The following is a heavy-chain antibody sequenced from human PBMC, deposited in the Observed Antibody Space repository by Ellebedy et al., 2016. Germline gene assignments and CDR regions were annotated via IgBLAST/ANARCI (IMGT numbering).Heavy chain of an antibody. CDR3: ARVTLLWFGELGY. Sequence: GGSLRLSXAASGFTFSSYWMSWVRQAPGKGLEWVANIKQDGSEKYYVDSVKGRFTISRDNAKNSLYLQMNSLRAEDTAVYYCARVTLLWFGELGYWGQGTLVTVSS. D-gene: IGHD3-10*01. CDR1: GFTFSSYW. CDR2: IKQDGSEK. J-gene: IGHJ4*02. V-gene: IGHV3-7*01.